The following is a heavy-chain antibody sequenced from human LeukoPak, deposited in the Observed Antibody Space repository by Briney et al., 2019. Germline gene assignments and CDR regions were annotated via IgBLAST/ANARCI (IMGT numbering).Heavy chain of an antibody. CDR3: ARGGGHTGSFGY. CDR1: GGSFSGYY. CDR2: INHSGST. J-gene: IGHJ4*02. Sequence: SETLSLTCAVYGGSFSGYYWSWIRQPPGKGLEWIGEINHSGSTNYNPSLKSRVTISVDTSKNQFSLKLSSVTAAYTAVYYSARGGGHTGSFGYWGEGTLVTASS. D-gene: IGHD1-26*01. V-gene: IGHV4-34*01.